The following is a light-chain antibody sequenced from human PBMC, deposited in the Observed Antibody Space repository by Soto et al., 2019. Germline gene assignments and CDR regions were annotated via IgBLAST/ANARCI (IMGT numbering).Light chain of an antibody. J-gene: IGKJ5*01. V-gene: IGKV1-39*01. Sequence: DIQMTQSPSSLSASVGDRVTITCRASQSISRYLSWYQQKPGKAPKLLIYLASSLQSGVPSRFSGSGSGTDFTLAISRLQPEDLATYYCLESSSALTFGQGTRLEIK. CDR2: LAS. CDR3: LESSSALT. CDR1: QSISRY.